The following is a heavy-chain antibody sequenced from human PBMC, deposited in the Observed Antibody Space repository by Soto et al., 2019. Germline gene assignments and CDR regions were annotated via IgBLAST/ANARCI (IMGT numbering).Heavy chain of an antibody. D-gene: IGHD2-15*01. CDR2: IYYSGST. V-gene: IGHV4-31*03. CDR3: AREGCSGGSCIFDY. Sequence: QVQLQESGPGLVTPSQTLSLTCTVPGGSLSSGGYYWSWIRQHPGKGLEWIGYIYYSGSTYYNPSLKSRVTISVDTSKNQFSLKLSSVTAADTAVYYCAREGCSGGSCIFDYWGQGTLVTVSS. J-gene: IGHJ4*02. CDR1: GGSLSSGGYY.